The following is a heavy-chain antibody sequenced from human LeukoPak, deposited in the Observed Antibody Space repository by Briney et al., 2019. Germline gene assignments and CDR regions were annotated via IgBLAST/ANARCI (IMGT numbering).Heavy chain of an antibody. D-gene: IGHD1-1*01. V-gene: IGHV4-4*07. CDR2: VYTSGDT. CDR1: GVSISTSY. CDR3: ARGGWNPDY. Sequence: PSETLSLTCTVSGVSISTSYLSWIRQPAGKGLEWIGRVYTSGDTNYNPSLNSRLTLSVDTSKNQFSLTLTSLTAADTAVYYCARGGWNPDYWGQGTLVTVSS. J-gene: IGHJ4*02.